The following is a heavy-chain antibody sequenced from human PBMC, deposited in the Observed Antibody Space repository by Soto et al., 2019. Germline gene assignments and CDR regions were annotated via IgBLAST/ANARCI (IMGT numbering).Heavy chain of an antibody. CDR1: NCYISSSNW. D-gene: IGHD5-12*01. Sequence: PSETLSLTCTVSNCYISSSNWWSWVRQSPGKGLEWIGEVAQNGYVGSIPSLKGRLTILLDKPTNRFSLRLTSVTAADTAVYYCARNRLDGYHFDPWGQGILVTVSS. CDR3: ARNRLDGYHFDP. J-gene: IGHJ5*02. CDR2: VAQNGYV. V-gene: IGHV4-4*02.